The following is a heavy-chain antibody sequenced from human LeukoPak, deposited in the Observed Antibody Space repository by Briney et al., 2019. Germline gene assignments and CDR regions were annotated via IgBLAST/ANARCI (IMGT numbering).Heavy chain of an antibody. V-gene: IGHV3-74*01. D-gene: IGHD3-10*01. J-gene: IGHJ4*02. CDR2: IKSDESEI. CDR3: ARGHVPGSDRHWDY. CDR1: GFIFNSHW. Sequence: QPGGSLRLFCAASGFIFNSHWLHWVRQVPGKGLVWVSRIKSDESEINYADFVKGRLTISRDNAKNTLYLQMNSLRAEDTAVYFCARGHVPGSDRHWDYWGQGTLVTVSA.